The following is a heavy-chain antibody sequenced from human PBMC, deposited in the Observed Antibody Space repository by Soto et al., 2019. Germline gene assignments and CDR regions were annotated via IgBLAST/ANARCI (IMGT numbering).Heavy chain of an antibody. D-gene: IGHD4-4*01. CDR2: IRSKAYGGTP. J-gene: IGHJ4*02. V-gene: IGHV3-49*03. CDR1: GLTFGDYA. CDR3: TRDRVTTEY. Sequence: GGSWRFSVTASGLTFGDYARSWFCQLQGKGREWGGCIRSKAYGGTPEYAASEKGRFTISRDDSKSIAYLQMNGLKTEDTTVYYCTRDRVTTEYWGQGTLVTDAS.